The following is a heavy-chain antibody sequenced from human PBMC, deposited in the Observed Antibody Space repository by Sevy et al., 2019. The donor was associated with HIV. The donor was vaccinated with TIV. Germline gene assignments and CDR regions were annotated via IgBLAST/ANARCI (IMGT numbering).Heavy chain of an antibody. D-gene: IGHD3-10*01. J-gene: IGHJ3*02. CDR2: IKQDGSEK. Sequence: GGSLRLSCEASGFSFSRYWMSWVRQTPEKGLEWVANIKQDGSEKTYVDSVKGRFSISRDNAKNSLYLEMNSLRAEDTAVYYCATKGGSGPNDAFDTWGQGTMVTVSS. CDR1: GFSFSRYW. CDR3: ATKGGSGPNDAFDT. V-gene: IGHV3-7*01.